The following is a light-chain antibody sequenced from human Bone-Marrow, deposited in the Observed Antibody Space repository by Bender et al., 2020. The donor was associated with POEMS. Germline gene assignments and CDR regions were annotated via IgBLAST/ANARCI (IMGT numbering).Light chain of an antibody. J-gene: IGLJ2*01. CDR2: STN. CDR1: TGAVTTGHH. V-gene: IGLV7-43*01. CDR3: LLCHGGDRI. Sequence: QAVVTQEPSLTVSPGGTVTLTSASSTGAVTTGHHANWSQWKPGQAPRTMVYSTNNELSWTPGRFSGSLLGGKAALTLSGVQPEDEAEYYCLLCHGGDRIFGGGTKLTVL.